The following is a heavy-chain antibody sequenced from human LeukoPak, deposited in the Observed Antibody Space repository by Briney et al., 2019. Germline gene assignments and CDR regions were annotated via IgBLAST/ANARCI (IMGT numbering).Heavy chain of an antibody. J-gene: IGHJ4*02. V-gene: IGHV3-7*01. CDR3: VSQGLRFGTFDY. Sequence: PGGSLRLSCAASGFTFSSYWMSWVRQAPGKGLEWVANIKQDGSEKYYVDSVKGRFTISRDNAMNSLYLQMNSLRAEDTAVYYCVSQGLRFGTFDYWGQGTLVTVSS. D-gene: IGHD3-16*01. CDR1: GFTFSSYW. CDR2: IKQDGSEK.